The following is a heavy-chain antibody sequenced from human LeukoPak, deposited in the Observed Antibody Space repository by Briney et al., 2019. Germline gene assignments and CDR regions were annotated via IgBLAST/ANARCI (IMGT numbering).Heavy chain of an antibody. CDR3: ASGAWATRLNS. CDR2: IFDGKTI. CDR1: GESLNYYY. J-gene: IGHJ4*02. V-gene: IGHV4-34*12. Sequence: SETLSHTCAVYGESLNYYYWSWIRQSLGKGLEWIGDIFDGKTINYNPSLKSRVTISAATSSQQFSLNLKSVTAADTAVYFCASGAWATRLNSWAQGALVIVSS. D-gene: IGHD4-23*01.